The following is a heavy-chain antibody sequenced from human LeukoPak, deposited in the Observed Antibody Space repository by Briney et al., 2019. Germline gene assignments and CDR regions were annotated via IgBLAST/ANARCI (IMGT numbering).Heavy chain of an antibody. CDR2: ISSSSSTI. CDR1: GFTFSSYS. D-gene: IGHD3-3*01. CDR3: ARGLRFLEWQYYFDY. J-gene: IGHJ4*02. Sequence: GGSLRLSCAASGFTFSSYSMNWVRQAPGKGLEWVSYISSSSSTIYYADSVKGRFTISRDNAKNSLYLQMNSLRAEDTAVYYCARGLRFLEWQYYFDYWGQGTLVTVSS. V-gene: IGHV3-48*01.